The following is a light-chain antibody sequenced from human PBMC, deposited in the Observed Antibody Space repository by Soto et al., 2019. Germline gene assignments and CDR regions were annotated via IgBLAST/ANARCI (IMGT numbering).Light chain of an antibody. CDR3: QQYGSSPT. Sequence: EIVLTQSPGTLSLSPGERATLSCRASQSVSSSYLAWYQQKPGQAPRLLLYGASSRATGIPDRFSGSGSGTDFTITISRLEPEDFAVYYCQQYGSSPTFGQGTKVEMK. CDR1: QSVSSSY. J-gene: IGKJ1*01. CDR2: GAS. V-gene: IGKV3-20*01.